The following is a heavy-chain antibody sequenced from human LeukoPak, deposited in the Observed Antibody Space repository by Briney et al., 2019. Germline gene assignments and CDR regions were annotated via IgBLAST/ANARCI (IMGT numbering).Heavy chain of an antibody. CDR1: GFIVSSTY. Sequence: PGGSLTLSCAVSGFIVSSTYMTWVRQAPGEGVEWVSITYSEGNPYHAESVRGRFTVSRGYSKTTLYLQMKSLRVEDTAVYYWARLGYSSGWYQRNSEYYMDVWGKGTTVTISS. CDR3: ARLGYSSGWYQRNSEYYMDV. J-gene: IGHJ6*03. D-gene: IGHD6-19*01. CDR2: TYSEGNP. V-gene: IGHV3-53*01.